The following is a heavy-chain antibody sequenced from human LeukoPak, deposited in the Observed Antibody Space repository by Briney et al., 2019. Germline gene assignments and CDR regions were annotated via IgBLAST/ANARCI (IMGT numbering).Heavy chain of an antibody. J-gene: IGHJ4*02. V-gene: IGHV4-30-2*01. CDR1: GVSISSGGYS. CDR2: IYHSGST. CDR3: ARWIQLWSYFDY. Sequence: PSETLSLTCAVSGVSISSGGYSWSWLRQPPGKGLEWIGYIYHSGSTYYNPSLKSRVTISVDRSKSQFSLKLSSETAADTAVYYCARWIQLWSYFDYWGQGTLVTVSS. D-gene: IGHD5-18*01.